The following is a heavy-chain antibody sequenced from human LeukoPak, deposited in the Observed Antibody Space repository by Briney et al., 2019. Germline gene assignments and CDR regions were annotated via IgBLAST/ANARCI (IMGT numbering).Heavy chain of an antibody. J-gene: IGHJ6*03. V-gene: IGHV3-13*01. CDR2: IGTASDT. CDR3: ARGPPRGKYYYMGV. CDR1: GFTFSSFD. Sequence: GGSLTLSCAASGFTFSSFDMHWVRQPTGQGLEWVSTIGTASDTYYPGSGEGRFTLSRDNAKNSLYLQMNSLTAGDTAVYYCARGPPRGKYYYMGVWGKGTTVTVSS. D-gene: IGHD1-1*01.